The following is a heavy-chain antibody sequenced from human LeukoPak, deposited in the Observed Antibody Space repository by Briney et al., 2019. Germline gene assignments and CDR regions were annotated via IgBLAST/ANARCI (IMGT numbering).Heavy chain of an antibody. CDR2: INPDGSTT. J-gene: IGHJ6*02. CDR3: ARVQGYYGSGSYLPLFFPNYYYYYGMDV. V-gene: IGHV3-7*03. D-gene: IGHD3-10*01. Sequence: GGSLRLSCAASGFTFSNFWMSWVRQAPGKGLEWVAIINPDGSTTGYVDSVKGRFTISRDNAKNSLCLQLNSLRSEDTAVYYCARVQGYYGSGSYLPLFFPNYYYYYGMDVWGQGTRSPSP. CDR1: GFTFSNFW.